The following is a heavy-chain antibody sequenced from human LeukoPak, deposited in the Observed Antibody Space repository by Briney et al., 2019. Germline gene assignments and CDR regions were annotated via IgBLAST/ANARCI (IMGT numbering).Heavy chain of an antibody. CDR3: AKLRYSSSWRSSFDY. J-gene: IGHJ4*02. CDR1: GFTFSSYA. Sequence: GGSLRLSCAASGFTFSSYAMSWVRQAPGKGLEWVSAISGSGGSTYYADSVKGRFTISRDNSKNTLYLQMNSLRAEDTAVYYCAKLRYSSSWRSSFDYWGQGTLVTVSS. V-gene: IGHV3-23*01. D-gene: IGHD6-13*01. CDR2: ISGSGGST.